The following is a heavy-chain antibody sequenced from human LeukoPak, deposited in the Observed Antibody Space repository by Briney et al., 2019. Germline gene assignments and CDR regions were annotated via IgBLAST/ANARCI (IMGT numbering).Heavy chain of an antibody. V-gene: IGHV3-20*04. Sequence: GGSLRLSCAASGFAFDDYGMSWVRQAPGKGLEGVSGINWNGDTTAYAASVRGRFPISRDNAKSSMYLQMNSLRAEDTALYYCARCRYYDSSGSYYFDYWGQGTLVTVSS. CDR2: INWNGDTT. D-gene: IGHD3-22*01. CDR3: ARCRYYDSSGSYYFDY. J-gene: IGHJ4*02. CDR1: GFAFDDYG.